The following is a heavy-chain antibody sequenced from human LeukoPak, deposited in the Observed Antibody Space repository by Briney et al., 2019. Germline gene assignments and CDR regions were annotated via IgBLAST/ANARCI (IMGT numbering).Heavy chain of an antibody. CDR3: ARDRQISMIVAVKRDAFDI. J-gene: IGHJ3*02. CDR1: GFTFSSYG. Sequence: PGRSLRLSCAASGFTFSSYGMHWVRQAPGKGLEWVAVISYDGNNKYYANSVRGRFTISRDNSESTLYLQMSSLRTEDTAVYYCARDRQISMIVAVKRDAFDIWGQGTMVTVSS. V-gene: IGHV3-30*03. D-gene: IGHD3-22*01. CDR2: ISYDGNNK.